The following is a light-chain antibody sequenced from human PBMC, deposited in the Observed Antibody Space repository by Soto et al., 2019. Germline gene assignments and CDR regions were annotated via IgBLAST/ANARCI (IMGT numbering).Light chain of an antibody. CDR3: QQYNSWPWT. CDR2: GAS. V-gene: IGKV3-15*01. CDR1: RSVATN. J-gene: IGKJ1*01. Sequence: EMVMTQSPATLSVTPGERATLSCRASRSVATNLAWYQQTPGQAPRLLIYGASTRATGLPPRFSASGSGTEFTLTISSLQSEDSAVYYCQQYNSWPWTFGQGTKVDI.